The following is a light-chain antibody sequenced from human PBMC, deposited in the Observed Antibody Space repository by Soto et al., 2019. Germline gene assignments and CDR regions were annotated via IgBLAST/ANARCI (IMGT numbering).Light chain of an antibody. CDR2: YVS. J-gene: IGLJ1*01. CDR3: SSYTTSSTYV. CDR1: SSDVGAYNY. V-gene: IGLV2-14*01. Sequence: QSVLTQPASVSGSPGQSITISCTGTSSDVGAYNYVSWYQQHPGKAPKLMIYYVSNRPSGVSNRFSGSKSGNTASLTISGLQAEDEAAYYCSSYTTSSTYVFGTETNLNVL.